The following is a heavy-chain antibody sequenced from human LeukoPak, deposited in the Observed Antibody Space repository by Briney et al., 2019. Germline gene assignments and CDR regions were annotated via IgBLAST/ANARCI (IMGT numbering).Heavy chain of an antibody. CDR2: LNSDGSST. CDR1: GFTFSSYW. Sequence: GGSLRLSCAASGFTFSSYWMHWVRQAPGKGLVWVSRLNSDGSSTSYADSVKGRFTISRDNAKNTLYLQMNSLRDEDTAVYYCARDRSTGSGSYYNPYNWFDPWGQGTLVTVSS. CDR3: ARDRSTGSGSYYNPYNWFDP. V-gene: IGHV3-74*01. J-gene: IGHJ5*02. D-gene: IGHD3-10*01.